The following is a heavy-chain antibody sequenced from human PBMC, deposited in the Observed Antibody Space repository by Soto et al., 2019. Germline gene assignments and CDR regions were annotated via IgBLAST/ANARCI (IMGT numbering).Heavy chain of an antibody. D-gene: IGHD3-3*01. CDR3: ARGAYYDFWSGYYSGQDAFDI. V-gene: IGHV3-21*01. Sequence: VQLVESGGGLVKPGGSLRLSCAASGFTFSSYSMNWVRQAPGKGLEWVSSISSSSSYIYYADSVKGRFTISRDNAKNSLYLQMNSLRAEDTAVYYCARGAYYDFWSGYYSGQDAFDIWGQGTMVTVSS. CDR1: GFTFSSYS. J-gene: IGHJ3*02. CDR2: ISSSSSYI.